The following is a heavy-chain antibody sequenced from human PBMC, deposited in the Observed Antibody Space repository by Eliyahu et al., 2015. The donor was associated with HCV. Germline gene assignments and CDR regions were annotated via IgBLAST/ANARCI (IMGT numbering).Heavy chain of an antibody. V-gene: IGHV4-59*01. CDR1: GGSISSYY. CDR3: ARALVTGQGYNWFDP. D-gene: IGHD2-21*02. Sequence: QVQLQESGPGLVKPSETLSLTCTVSGGSISSYYWSWIRQPPGKGLEWIGYIYYSGSTNYNPSLKSRVTISVDTSKNQFSLKLSSVTAADTAVYYCARALVTGQGYNWFDPWGQGTLVTVSS. J-gene: IGHJ5*02. CDR2: IYYSGST.